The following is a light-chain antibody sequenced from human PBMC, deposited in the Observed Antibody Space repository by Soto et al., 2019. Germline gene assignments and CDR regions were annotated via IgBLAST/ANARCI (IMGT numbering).Light chain of an antibody. Sequence: QSVLTQPASVSGSPGQSITISCTGNSSDVGGYDYVSWFQQYPGKAPSLMLYDVYRRPSGVSYRFSGSKSGNTASLTISGLQAEDEADYYCSSYTTTSTVVFGGGTKLTVL. CDR1: SSDVGGYDY. CDR3: SSYTTTSTVV. CDR2: DVY. J-gene: IGLJ2*01. V-gene: IGLV2-14*01.